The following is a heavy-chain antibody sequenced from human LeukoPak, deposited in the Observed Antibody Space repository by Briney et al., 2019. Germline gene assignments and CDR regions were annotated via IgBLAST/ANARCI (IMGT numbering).Heavy chain of an antibody. D-gene: IGHD3-3*01. CDR3: AKGSVGSTLIYYFDY. J-gene: IGHJ4*02. Sequence: GGSLRLSCAASGFTFDDYAMHWVRQAPGKGLEWVSGISWNSGSIGYADSVKGRFTISRDNAKNSLYLQMNSLRAEDTALYYCAKGSVGSTLIYYFDYWGQGTLVTVSS. CDR2: ISWNSGSI. CDR1: GFTFDDYA. V-gene: IGHV3-9*01.